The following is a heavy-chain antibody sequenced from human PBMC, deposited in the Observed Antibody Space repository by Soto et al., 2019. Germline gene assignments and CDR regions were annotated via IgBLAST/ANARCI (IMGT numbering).Heavy chain of an antibody. CDR2: IYYSGST. V-gene: IGHV4-59*08. CDR1: GGFISSHY. Sequence: LETLSLTCTVCGGFISSHYWSWIRQPPGRGLEWIGYIYYSGSTNYTPSLKSRVTISIDTSKNQFSLKFSSVTAADTAVYYCAKYSGCDYRFCFDPWGQGTLVTVSS. D-gene: IGHD5-12*01. J-gene: IGHJ5*02. CDR3: AKYSGCDYRFCFDP.